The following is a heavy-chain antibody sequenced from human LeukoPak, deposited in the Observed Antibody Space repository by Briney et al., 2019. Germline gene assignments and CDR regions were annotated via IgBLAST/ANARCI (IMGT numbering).Heavy chain of an antibody. Sequence: PGGSLRLSCAASGFTFSSYGMHWVRQAPGKGLGWVAFIRYDGSNKYYADSVKGRFTISRDNSKNTLYLQMNSLRAEDTAVYYCAKDLESTYYYGSGSYYSGFDYWGQGTLVTVSS. CDR1: GFTFSSYG. D-gene: IGHD3-10*01. V-gene: IGHV3-30*02. J-gene: IGHJ4*02. CDR2: IRYDGSNK. CDR3: AKDLESTYYYGSGSYYSGFDY.